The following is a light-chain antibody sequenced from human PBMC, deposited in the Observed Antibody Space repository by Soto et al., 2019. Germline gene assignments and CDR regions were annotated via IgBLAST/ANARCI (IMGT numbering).Light chain of an antibody. J-gene: IGKJ3*01. V-gene: IGKV1-39*01. CDR1: QSTSSH. CDR3: QNTYSTPFT. Sequence: DIQMTQSPSSLSASVGDRVTIACRASQSTSSHLSWYQQKPGKPPKLLIYAASFLQSGVPSRFSGSGSETDFALPLSSLQPEDFATYCCQNTYSTPFTFGPGTKVAI. CDR2: AAS.